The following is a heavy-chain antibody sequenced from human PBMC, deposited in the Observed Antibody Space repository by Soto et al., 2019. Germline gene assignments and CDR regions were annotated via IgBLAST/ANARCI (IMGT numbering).Heavy chain of an antibody. J-gene: IGHJ6*02. CDR2: ISSSSSTI. CDR3: ARGGGRGYYYGMEV. Sequence: LRLSCAASGFTFSSYSMNWVRQAPGKGLEWVSYISSSSSTIYYADSVKGRFTISRDNAKNSLYLQMNSLRDEDTAVYYCARGGGRGYYYGMEVWGQGTTVTVSS. V-gene: IGHV3-48*02. CDR1: GFTFSSYS. D-gene: IGHD2-15*01.